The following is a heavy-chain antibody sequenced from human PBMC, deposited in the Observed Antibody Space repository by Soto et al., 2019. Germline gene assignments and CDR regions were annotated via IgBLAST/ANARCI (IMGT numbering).Heavy chain of an antibody. Sequence: GGSLRLSCAASGFTFSSYSMSWVRQAPGKGLEWVSAISGSGVSTYYADSVKGRFTISRDNSKNTLYLQMNSLRAEDTAVYYCAKEGAMAQIYFDYWGQGTLVAVSS. CDR3: AKEGAMAQIYFDY. J-gene: IGHJ4*02. CDR2: ISGSGVST. D-gene: IGHD1-26*01. V-gene: IGHV3-23*01. CDR1: GFTFSSYS.